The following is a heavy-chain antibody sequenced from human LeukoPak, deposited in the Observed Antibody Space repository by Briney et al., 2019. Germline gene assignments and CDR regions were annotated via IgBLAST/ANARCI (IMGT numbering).Heavy chain of an antibody. CDR1: GFTFSSYN. J-gene: IGHJ4*02. D-gene: IGHD5-18*01. CDR3: ARRARTERGHSYGLDY. CDR2: FSSSSSYI. V-gene: IGHV3-21*01. Sequence: GGSLRLPCAASGFTFSSYNMNWVRQPPGKGLQGFTSFSSSSSYIYYADSVNGRFTISRDNGENSMYLQMNNLRAEDTAVYYCARRARTERGHSYGLDYWGQGTLVTVSS.